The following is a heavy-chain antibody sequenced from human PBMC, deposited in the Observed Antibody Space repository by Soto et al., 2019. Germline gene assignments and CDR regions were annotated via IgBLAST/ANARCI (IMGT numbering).Heavy chain of an antibody. D-gene: IGHD4-17*01. V-gene: IGHV3-23*01. CDR2: ISGSGLST. CDR1: GFTFSSYA. Sequence: SLRLSCASSGFTFSSYAMSWVRQAPGKGLEWVSGISGSGLSTNYADSVKGRFTISRDNSKNTLYLQMNSLRAEDTAVYYCAKMTTRRFDYWGQGTLVTVSS. CDR3: AKMTTRRFDY. J-gene: IGHJ4*02.